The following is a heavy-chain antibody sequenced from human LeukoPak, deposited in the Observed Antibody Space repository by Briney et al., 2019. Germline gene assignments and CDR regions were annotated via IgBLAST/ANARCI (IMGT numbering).Heavy chain of an antibody. D-gene: IGHD2-21*01. CDR3: ARGGGGGLYYFDY. Sequence: PGGSLRLSCAASGFTFSSHWMSWVRQAPGKGLEWVANIKQDGSEKKYVDAVKGRFTISRDNSKNTLYLQMNSLRAEDTAVYYCARGGGGGLYYFDYWGQGTLVTVSS. CDR2: IKQDGSEK. V-gene: IGHV3-7*04. CDR1: GFTFSSHW. J-gene: IGHJ4*02.